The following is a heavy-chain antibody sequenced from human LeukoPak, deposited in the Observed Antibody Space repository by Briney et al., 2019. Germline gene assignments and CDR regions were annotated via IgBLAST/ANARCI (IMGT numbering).Heavy chain of an antibody. Sequence: SETLSLTCSVSGGSISSPNHDWAWIRQPPGQGLEWIGSIYYSGTTYYNLSLKSRVTLSVDTSQNQFSLKLSSVTAADTAIYFCARSLGANTWVGNWFDPWGQATLVTVSP. D-gene: IGHD3-10*01. CDR2: IYYSGTT. J-gene: IGHJ5*02. CDR1: GGSISSPNHD. V-gene: IGHV4-39*01. CDR3: ARSLGANTWVGNWFDP.